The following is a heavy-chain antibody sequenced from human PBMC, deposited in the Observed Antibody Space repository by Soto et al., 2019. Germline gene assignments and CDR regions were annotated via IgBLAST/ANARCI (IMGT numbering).Heavy chain of an antibody. CDR1: GFTFSMFS. Sequence: GGSLRLSCSASGFTFSMFSMHWVRQAPGKGLEYVSGISSNGDSTYYADPVKGRFTISRDNSKNTLYLQMSSLRAVDTAVYYCVHPRSTVQIPPTWGQGTLVTVSS. D-gene: IGHD4-17*01. J-gene: IGHJ5*02. CDR3: VHPRSTVQIPPT. CDR2: ISSNGDST. V-gene: IGHV3-64D*06.